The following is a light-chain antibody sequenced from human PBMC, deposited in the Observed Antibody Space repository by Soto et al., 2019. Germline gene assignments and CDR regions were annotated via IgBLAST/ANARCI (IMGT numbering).Light chain of an antibody. CDR2: DVT. CDR3: TSYTGSSVV. CDR1: SSDIGIYNY. V-gene: IGLV2-14*01. Sequence: QSVLTQPASVSGSPRQSITISCTGASSDIGIYNYVSWYQQHPGKAPKLIIYDVTNRPSGVSNRFSGSKSGNTASLTISGLQAEDEAYYCCTSYTGSSVVFGGGTKLTVL. J-gene: IGLJ2*01.